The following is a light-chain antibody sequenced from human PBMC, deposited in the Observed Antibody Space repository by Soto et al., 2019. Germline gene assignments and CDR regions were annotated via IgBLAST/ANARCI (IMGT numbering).Light chain of an antibody. Sequence: DVVMTQSPLSLPVTLGQPASISCRSSQSLVYRDGNTYLNWFQQRPDQSPRRLIYKVSNRDSGVPDRFSGSGSGTDFTLKISRVEAEDVGVYYCMQGTHWPLTFGGGTKVEIK. J-gene: IGKJ4*01. V-gene: IGKV2-30*01. CDR1: QSLVYRDGNTY. CDR2: KVS. CDR3: MQGTHWPLT.